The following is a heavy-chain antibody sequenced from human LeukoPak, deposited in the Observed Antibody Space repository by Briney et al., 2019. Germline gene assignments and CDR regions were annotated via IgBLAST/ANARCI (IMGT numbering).Heavy chain of an antibody. D-gene: IGHD6-13*01. V-gene: IGHV3-15*01. Sequence: GGSLRLSCAASGFTFTDYWMSWVRQAPGKGLEWVGRIKSKTDGGTTDYAAPVKGRFTISRDDSRNTLYLQMNSLKTEDTALYYCTTEQLVLDYWGQGTLVTVSS. CDR3: TTEQLVLDY. J-gene: IGHJ4*02. CDR1: GFTFTDYW. CDR2: IKSKTDGGTT.